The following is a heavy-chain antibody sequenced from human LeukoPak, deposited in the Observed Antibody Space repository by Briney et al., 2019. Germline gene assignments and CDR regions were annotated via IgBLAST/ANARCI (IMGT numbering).Heavy chain of an antibody. V-gene: IGHV1-69*13. CDR3: ARDQNTMVRGVPNWFDP. J-gene: IGHJ5*02. D-gene: IGHD3-10*01. CDR2: IIPIFGTA. CDR1: GGTFSSYA. Sequence: ASVKVTCTASGGTFSSYAISWVRQAPGQGLEWMGGIIPIFGTANYAQKFQGRVTITADESTSTAYMELSSLRSEDTAVYYCARDQNTMVRGVPNWFDPWGQGTLVTVSS.